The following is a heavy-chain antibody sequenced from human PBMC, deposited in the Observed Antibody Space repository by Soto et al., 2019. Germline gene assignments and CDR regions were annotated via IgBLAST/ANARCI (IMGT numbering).Heavy chain of an antibody. CDR2: ITHDGTNY. CDR3: ANSASESRGFDLLLIDS. CDR1: GLPFSRYG. Sequence: QVQLVESGGGVVQPGGSLRLSCEGSGLPFSRYGMHWVLQAPGKGLEWVATITHDGTNYYHADAVKGRFTISIDNSTNTLSFQMNSQTAEDTAVYYCANSASESRGFDLLLIDSWGPGTRVIVPS. J-gene: IGHJ4*02. V-gene: IGHV3-30*18. D-gene: IGHD3-9*01.